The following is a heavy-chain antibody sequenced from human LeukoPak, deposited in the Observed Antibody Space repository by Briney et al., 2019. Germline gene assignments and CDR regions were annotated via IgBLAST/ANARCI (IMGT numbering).Heavy chain of an antibody. CDR3: AKSQRGYYPRRTYYYYMDV. CDR2: ITSSSSYV. V-gene: IGHV3-21*04. D-gene: IGHD1-26*01. J-gene: IGHJ6*03. Sequence: GGSLRLSCEASGFTFSTYNMNWVRQAPGKRLEWVSSITSSSSYVFYADSVKGRFTISRDNSKKTLYLQLNSLRAEDTAVYYCAKSQRGYYPRRTYYYYMDVWGKGTTVTVSS. CDR1: GFTFSTYN.